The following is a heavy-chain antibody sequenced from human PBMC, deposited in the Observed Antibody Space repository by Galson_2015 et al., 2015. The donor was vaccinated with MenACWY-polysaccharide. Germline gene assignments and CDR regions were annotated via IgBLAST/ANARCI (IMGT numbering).Heavy chain of an antibody. Sequence: ETLSLTCAVYGGSFSGYYWSWIRQPPGKGLEWIGEINHSGSTNCNPSLKSRITISVDTSKNQFSLKLSSVTAADTAVYYCARGVGARSRFGLWGQGTLVTVSS. CDR3: ARGVGARSRFGL. D-gene: IGHD1-26*01. J-gene: IGHJ5*02. CDR2: INHSGST. CDR1: GGSFSGYY. V-gene: IGHV4-34*01.